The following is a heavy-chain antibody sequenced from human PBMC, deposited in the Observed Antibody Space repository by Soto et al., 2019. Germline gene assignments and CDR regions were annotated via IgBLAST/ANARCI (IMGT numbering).Heavy chain of an antibody. CDR1: GFTFTSSA. J-gene: IGHJ6*02. CDR2: IVVGSGNT. V-gene: IGHV1-58*01. Sequence: GASVKVSCKASGFTFTSSAVQWVRQARGQSLEWIGWIVVGSGNTNYAQKFQERVTITRDMSTSTAYMELSSLRSEDTAVYYCAAENKAYYYYYGMDVWGQGTTVTVSS. CDR3: AAENKAYYYYYGMDV.